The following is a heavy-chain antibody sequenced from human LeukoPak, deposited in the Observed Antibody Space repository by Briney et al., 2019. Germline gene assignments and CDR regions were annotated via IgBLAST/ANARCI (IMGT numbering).Heavy chain of an antibody. J-gene: IGHJ4*02. D-gene: IGHD6-19*01. Sequence: GGSLRLSCAASGFTFSTYWMYWVRQVPGKGLEWVSRIKPDGSYTVQADSVKGRFTISRDNAKNTLYLQMNSLRAEDTAVYYCVRIKYSGGWLGPDFWGQGTLVTVST. V-gene: IGHV3-74*01. CDR1: GFTFSTYW. CDR3: VRIKYSGGWLGPDF. CDR2: IKPDGSYT.